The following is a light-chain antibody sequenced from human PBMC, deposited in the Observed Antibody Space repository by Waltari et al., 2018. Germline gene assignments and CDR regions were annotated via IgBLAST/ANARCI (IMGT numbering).Light chain of an antibody. V-gene: IGLV2-14*01. CDR1: SSHVGGYTY. Sequence: QSALTQPASVSGSPGQSITISCTGTSSHVGGYTYASWYQQHPGKAPKLMIYEVSNRPSGVSNRFSGSKSGNTASLTISGLQAEDEADYYCSSYTSSSTPWVFGGGTKLTVL. CDR3: SSYTSSSTPWV. J-gene: IGLJ3*02. CDR2: EVS.